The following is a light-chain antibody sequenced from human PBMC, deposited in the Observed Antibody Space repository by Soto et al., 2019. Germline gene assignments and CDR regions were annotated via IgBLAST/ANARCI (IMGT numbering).Light chain of an antibody. J-gene: IGKJ1*01. CDR1: QSISSSH. CDR2: GAS. Sequence: EIVLTQSPGTLSLSPGERATLSCTASQSISSSHLAWYQQNPGQAPRLLIYGASTRATGIPGRFSGSGSETDFTLTISRLEPEDFAVYYCQQFDTSPWTFGQGTKVEIK. V-gene: IGKV3-20*01. CDR3: QQFDTSPWT.